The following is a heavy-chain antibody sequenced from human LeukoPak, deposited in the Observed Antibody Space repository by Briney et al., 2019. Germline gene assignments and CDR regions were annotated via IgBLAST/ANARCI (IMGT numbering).Heavy chain of an antibody. Sequence: NPSETLSLTCAVYGGSFGGYYWSWIRQPPGKGLEWIGSIYHSGSTYYNPSLKSRVTISVDTSKNQFSLKLSSVTAADTAVYYCARVRVAAAGTLWTQLNWFDPWGQGTLVTVSS. CDR1: GGSFGGYY. CDR3: ARVRVAAAGTLWTQLNWFDP. CDR2: IYHSGST. D-gene: IGHD6-13*01. J-gene: IGHJ5*02. V-gene: IGHV4-34*01.